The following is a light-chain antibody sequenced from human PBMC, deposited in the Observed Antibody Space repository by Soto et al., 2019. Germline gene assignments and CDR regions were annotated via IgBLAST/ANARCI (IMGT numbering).Light chain of an antibody. CDR1: QGISSY. CDR3: QRYNSVPNT. V-gene: IGKV1-27*01. CDR2: GAS. Sequence: DIQMTQSPSSLSASVGDSVTITCRASQGISSYLAWYQQKPGKVPKLLIYGASTLHSGVPSRFSGSGSGTDFTLPINSLQHEDVATYYCQRYNSVPNTFGPGTKVDIK. J-gene: IGKJ3*01.